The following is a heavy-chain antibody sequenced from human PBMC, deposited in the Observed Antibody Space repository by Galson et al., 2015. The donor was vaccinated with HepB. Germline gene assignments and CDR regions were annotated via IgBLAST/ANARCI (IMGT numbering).Heavy chain of an antibody. J-gene: IGHJ6*02. CDR1: GFTFEDYA. CDR2: ISWNSDFT. CDR3: AQDLTYYYGSGSYFVGMDV. V-gene: IGHV3-9*01. Sequence: SLRLSCAASGFTFEDYAMRWVRQVPGKGLEWVSGISWNSDFTGYADSVRGRFTISRDNAKYSLYLQMNSLRADDTALYYCAQDLTYYYGSGSYFVGMDVWGQGTTVTVSS. D-gene: IGHD3-10*01.